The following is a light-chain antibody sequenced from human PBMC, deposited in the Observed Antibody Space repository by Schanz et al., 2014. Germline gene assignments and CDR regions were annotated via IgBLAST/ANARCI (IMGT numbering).Light chain of an antibody. CDR3: QQSYSTPRT. CDR2: AAA. Sequence: DIQMTQSPSSLSASVGDRVTLTCRASQSIRSYLNWYQQKPGKAPNLLIYAAASLQSGVPSRFSGSGSGTEFTLTISSLQPEDFATYYCQQSYSTPRTFGPGTKVDIK. CDR1: QSIRSY. J-gene: IGKJ3*01. V-gene: IGKV1-39*01.